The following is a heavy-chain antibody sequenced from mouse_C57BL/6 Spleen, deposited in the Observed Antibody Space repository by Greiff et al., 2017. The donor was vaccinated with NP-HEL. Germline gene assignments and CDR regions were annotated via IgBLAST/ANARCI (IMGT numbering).Heavy chain of an antibody. V-gene: IGHV7-3*01. CDR1: GFTFTDYY. D-gene: IGHD2-4*01. CDR2: IRNKANGYTT. CDR3: ARPADYSWFAY. Sequence: EVKLVESGGGLVQPGGSLSLSCAASGFTFTDYYMSWVRQPPGKALEWLGFIRNKANGYTTEYSASVKGRFTISRDNSQRILYLQMNALRAEDSATYYCARPADYSWFAYWGQGTLVTVSA. J-gene: IGHJ3*01.